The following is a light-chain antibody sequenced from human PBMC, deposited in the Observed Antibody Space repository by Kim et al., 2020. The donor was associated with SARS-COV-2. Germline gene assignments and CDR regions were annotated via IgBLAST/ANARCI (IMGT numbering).Light chain of an antibody. Sequence: PGERATLPCRASQTINNNFLAWYQQKPGQAPRFLIWGASHRATGIPERFSGSGSGTDFTLTISRLEPEDFAVYYCQHYDLSPRITFGGGTKVDIK. CDR3: QHYDLSPRIT. CDR1: QTINNNF. CDR2: GAS. V-gene: IGKV3-20*01. J-gene: IGKJ4*01.